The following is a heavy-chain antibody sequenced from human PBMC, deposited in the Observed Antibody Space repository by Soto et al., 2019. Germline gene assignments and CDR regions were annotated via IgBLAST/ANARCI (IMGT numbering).Heavy chain of an antibody. Sequence: ASVNVSCKASGYTFSKYGITWVRQAPGQGLECMGWISTFNGNAHYAQNLQDRVTMTTDTSTSTVYLELTSLTSDDTGVYYCARLNGYSSGWFATWGQGTLVTVSS. CDR1: GYTFSKYG. CDR2: ISTFNGNA. V-gene: IGHV1-18*01. J-gene: IGHJ5*02. D-gene: IGHD2-15*01. CDR3: ARLNGYSSGWFAT.